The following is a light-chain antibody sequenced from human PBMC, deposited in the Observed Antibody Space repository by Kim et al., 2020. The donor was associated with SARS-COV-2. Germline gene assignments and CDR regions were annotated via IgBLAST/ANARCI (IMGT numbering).Light chain of an antibody. V-gene: IGLV1-51*01. CDR2: DNN. CDR1: SSNVGNNY. J-gene: IGLJ1*01. Sequence: SPPPGKKVPLSCSGSSSNVGNNYVSWYQQLPGTAPKLLIYDNNNRPSGIPDRFSGSKSGTSATLGITGLQTGDEADYYCGTWDSSLSTYVFGTGTRSPS. CDR3: GTWDSSLSTYV.